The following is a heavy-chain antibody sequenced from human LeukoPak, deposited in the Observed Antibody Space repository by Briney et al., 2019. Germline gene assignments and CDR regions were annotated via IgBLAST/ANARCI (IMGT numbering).Heavy chain of an antibody. J-gene: IGHJ3*02. CDR2: IIPIFGTA. V-gene: IGHV1-69*01. CDR1: GGTFSSYA. Sequence: SVKVSCKASGGTFSSYAISWVRQAPGQGLEWMGGIIPIFGTANYAQKFQGRVTITADESTSTAYMELSSLRSEDTAVYYCARKAVVVVAANDAFDIWGQGTMVTASS. CDR3: ARKAVVVVAANDAFDI. D-gene: IGHD2-15*01.